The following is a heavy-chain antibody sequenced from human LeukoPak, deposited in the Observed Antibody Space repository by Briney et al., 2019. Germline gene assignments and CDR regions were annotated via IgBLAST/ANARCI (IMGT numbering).Heavy chain of an antibody. CDR2: TSAYNGNT. Sequence: EASVKVSCKASGYTFTSYGISWVRQAPGQGLEWMGWTSAYNGNTNYAQKLQGRVTMTTDTSTSTAYMELRSLRSDDTAVYYCARGVHYYDSSGYYYWGQGTLVTVSS. CDR1: GYTFTSYG. V-gene: IGHV1-18*01. D-gene: IGHD3-22*01. CDR3: ARGVHYYDSSGYYY. J-gene: IGHJ4*02.